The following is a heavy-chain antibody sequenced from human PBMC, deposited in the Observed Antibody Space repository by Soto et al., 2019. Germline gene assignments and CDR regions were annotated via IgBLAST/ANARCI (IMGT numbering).Heavy chain of an antibody. V-gene: IGHV4-34*01. CDR3: VRHGKRDLLFDY. J-gene: IGHJ4*02. D-gene: IGHD1-26*01. CDR1: GGSFSGYY. Sequence: SETLSLTCAVYGGSFSGYYWSWIRQPPGKGLEWIASIYYSGTTYFNSSLRARVAISVDTSKNQFSLRLSSVTAADTAVYYCVRHGKRDLLFDYWGQGTLVTVSS. CDR2: IYYSGTT.